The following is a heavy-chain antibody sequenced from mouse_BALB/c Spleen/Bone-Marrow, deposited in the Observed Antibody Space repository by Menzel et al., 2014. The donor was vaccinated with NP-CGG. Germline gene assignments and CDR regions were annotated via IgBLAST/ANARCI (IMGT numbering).Heavy chain of an antibody. CDR3: ARAFTVINAMDY. Sequence: EVKLVESGGGLVQPGGSLRLSCATSGFTFTDYYMSWVRQPPGKALEWLGSIRNKDNGYTTEYSASVKGRFTISRDNSHSILYLQMNTLRAEDSATYCCARAFTVINAMDYWGQGTSVTVSS. J-gene: IGHJ4*01. D-gene: IGHD2-4*01. V-gene: IGHV7-3*02. CDR2: IRNKDNGYTT. CDR1: GFTFTDYY.